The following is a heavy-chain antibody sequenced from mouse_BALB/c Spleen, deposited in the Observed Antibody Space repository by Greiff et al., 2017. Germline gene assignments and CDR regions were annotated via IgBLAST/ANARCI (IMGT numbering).Heavy chain of an antibody. Sequence: EVKLEESGGGLVKPGGSLKLSCAASGFTFSSYAMSWVRQTPEKRLEWVATISSGGSYTYYPDSVKGRFTISRDNAKNTLYLQMSSLRSEDTAMYYCARHELLRYFDVWGAGTTVTVSS. CDR1: GFTFSSYA. V-gene: IGHV5-9-3*01. D-gene: IGHD1-1*01. J-gene: IGHJ1*01. CDR2: ISSGGSYT. CDR3: ARHELLRYFDV.